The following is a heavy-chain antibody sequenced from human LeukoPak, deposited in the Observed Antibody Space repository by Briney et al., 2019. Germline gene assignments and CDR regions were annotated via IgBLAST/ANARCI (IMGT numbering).Heavy chain of an antibody. CDR2: ISSSGTTI. CDR1: GFTFSSFE. Sequence: GGSLRLSCVASGFTFSSFEMNWVRQAPGKGLEWVSYISSSGTTIYYADSVKGRFTISRDNSKNTLYLQMNNLRVEDTAVFYCASTGQGYTYGFDYWGQGTLVTVSP. D-gene: IGHD5-18*01. V-gene: IGHV3-48*03. CDR3: ASTGQGYTYGFDY. J-gene: IGHJ4*02.